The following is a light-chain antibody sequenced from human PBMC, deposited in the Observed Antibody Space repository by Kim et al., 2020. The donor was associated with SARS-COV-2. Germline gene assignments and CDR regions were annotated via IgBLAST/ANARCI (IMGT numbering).Light chain of an antibody. CDR2: SSN. V-gene: IGLV1-44*01. CDR3: AAWDDSLNGWV. Sequence: GQRITISCSGSSSNIGSNAVNWYQHLPGIAPKLFNYSSNRRPSGVPDRFSASKSGTSASLAISGLQSDDEADYYCAAWDDSLNGWVFGTGTKVTVL. CDR1: SSNIGSNA. J-gene: IGLJ1*01.